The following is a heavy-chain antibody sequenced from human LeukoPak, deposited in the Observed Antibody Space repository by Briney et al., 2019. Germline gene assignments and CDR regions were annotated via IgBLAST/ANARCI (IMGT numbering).Heavy chain of an antibody. CDR2: ISYDGSIK. Sequence: GGSLRLSCAASGFTFSGYAMHWVRQAPGKGLEWVAAISYDGSIKYSADSVKGRFTISRDNSKNALYLQMDSLRADDTAVYYCARSSRLLNWFDPWGQGTLVTVSS. J-gene: IGHJ5*02. CDR3: ARSSRLLNWFDP. D-gene: IGHD6-19*01. V-gene: IGHV3-30*04. CDR1: GFTFSGYA.